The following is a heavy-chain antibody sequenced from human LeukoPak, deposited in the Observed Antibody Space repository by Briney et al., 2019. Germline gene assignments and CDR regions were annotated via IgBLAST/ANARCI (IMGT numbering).Heavy chain of an antibody. CDR2: INQDGSAT. J-gene: IGHJ6*02. CDR3: ARDFRYGMDV. Sequence: GGSLRLSCAASGFTFSNAWMSWVRQAPGKGLVWVSRINQDGSATSYADFVKGRFTISRDNAKNTLYLQMNSLRAEDTAMYYCARDFRYGMDVWGQGTTVTVSS. CDR1: GFTFSNAW. V-gene: IGHV3-74*01.